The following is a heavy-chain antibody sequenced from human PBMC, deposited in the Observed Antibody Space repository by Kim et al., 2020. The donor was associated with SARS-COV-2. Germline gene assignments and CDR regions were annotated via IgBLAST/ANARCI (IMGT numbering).Heavy chain of an antibody. D-gene: IGHD6-13*01. J-gene: IGHJ4*01. CDR3: VVPTIAAAGGFPQIDY. CDR1: GFTFSGYA. V-gene: IGHV3-64D*06. Sequence: GGSLRLSCSASGFTFSGYAMYWVRQAPGKGLEFVSAINNNGGNTYYADSVKGRFIISRDNSKKTLYLQMSSLRAEDTAVYYCVVPTIAAAGGFPQIDYWG. CDR2: INNNGGNT.